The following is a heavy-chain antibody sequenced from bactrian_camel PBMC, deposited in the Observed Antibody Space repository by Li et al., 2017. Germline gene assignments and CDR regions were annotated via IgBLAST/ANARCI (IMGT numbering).Heavy chain of an antibody. CDR1: GFSFSNRY. Sequence: VQLVESGGDLVRPGGSLRLSCAASGFSFSNRYMSWVRQAPGKGLEWVSSIYSDGSHTYYADSVKGRFTISRDNAKNTLYLQLNSLKTEDTAMYYCQKDVLHRGQGTQVTV. V-gene: IGHV3-2*01. J-gene: IGHJ4*01. CDR2: IYSDGSHT. CDR3: QKDVLH. D-gene: IGHD2*01.